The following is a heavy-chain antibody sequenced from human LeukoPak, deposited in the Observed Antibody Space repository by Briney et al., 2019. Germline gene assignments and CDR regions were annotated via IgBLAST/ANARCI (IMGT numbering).Heavy chain of an antibody. CDR2: IWYDGSNK. CDR1: GFXFSNYG. J-gene: IGHJ5*02. V-gene: IGHV3-33*01. CDR3: VRVAVAGNLNNWFDP. D-gene: IGHD6-19*01. Sequence: GGSLRLSCAASGFXFSNYGMHWVCQAPGKGLERVAVIWYDGSNKYYADSVKGRFTISRDNSKNTLYLQMNSLRAEDTAVYYCVRVAVAGNLNNWFDPWGQGTLVTVSS.